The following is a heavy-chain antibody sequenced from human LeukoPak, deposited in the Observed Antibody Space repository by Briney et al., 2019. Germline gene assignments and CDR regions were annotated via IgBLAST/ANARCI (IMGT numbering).Heavy chain of an antibody. CDR1: GFTFSSYE. Sequence: GGSLRLSCAASGFTFSSYEMNWVRQAPGKELEWVSYVSSSGSTIYYADSVKGRFTISRDNAKNSLYLQMSSLRAEDTAVYYCARSHPRRPHEVDILTGYYDYWGQGTLVTVSS. CDR2: VSSSGSTI. D-gene: IGHD3-9*01. CDR3: ARSHPRRPHEVDILTGYYDY. J-gene: IGHJ4*02. V-gene: IGHV3-48*03.